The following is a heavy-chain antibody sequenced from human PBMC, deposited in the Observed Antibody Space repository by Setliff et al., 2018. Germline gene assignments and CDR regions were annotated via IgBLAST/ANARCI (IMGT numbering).Heavy chain of an antibody. D-gene: IGHD5-18*01. Sequence: GTFSRYAISWVRQAPGQGLEWMGGSIPMYRTTSYAQKFQGRVTITTDESTSTAYMELSSLRAEDTAVYFCAREGVDTRSSTDYRYYMDVWGKGTTVTVSS. J-gene: IGHJ6*03. CDR1: GTFSRYA. CDR2: SIPMYRTT. V-gene: IGHV1-69*05. CDR3: AREGVDTRSSTDYRYYMDV.